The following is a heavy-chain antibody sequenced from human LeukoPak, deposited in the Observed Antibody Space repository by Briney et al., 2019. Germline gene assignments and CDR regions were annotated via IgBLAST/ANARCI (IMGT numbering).Heavy chain of an antibody. CDR1: GFTFSTYT. CDR3: ARGPHYYDSSGRPYYFDY. Sequence: GGSLRLSCAASGFTFSTYTMNWVRQAPGRGLEWVSYISSGSTIYYADSVKGRFTISRDNAKNSLYLQMNSLRAEDTAVYYCARGPHYYDSSGRPYYFDYWGQGTLVTVSS. J-gene: IGHJ4*02. CDR2: ISSGSTI. D-gene: IGHD3-22*01. V-gene: IGHV3-48*04.